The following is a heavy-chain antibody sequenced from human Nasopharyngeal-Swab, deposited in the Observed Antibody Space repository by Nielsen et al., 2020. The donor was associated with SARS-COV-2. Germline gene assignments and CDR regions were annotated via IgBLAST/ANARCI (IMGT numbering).Heavy chain of an antibody. Sequence: GSLRLSCASSKFTFTSSAMTWVRPAPGKGLEWDSYISSSSTIYYADSVKGRFTISRDNAKNSLYLQMNSLRAEDTAVYYCAREGRWELPVPFDYWGQGTLVTVSS. J-gene: IGHJ4*02. D-gene: IGHD1-26*01. CDR1: KFTFTSSA. V-gene: IGHV3-48*04. CDR3: AREGRWELPVPFDY. CDR2: ISSSSTI.